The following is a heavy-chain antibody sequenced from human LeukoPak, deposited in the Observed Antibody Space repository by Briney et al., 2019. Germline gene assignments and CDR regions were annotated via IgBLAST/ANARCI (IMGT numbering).Heavy chain of an antibody. Sequence: SETLSLTCTVSGGSISSSSYYWGWIRQPPGKGLEWIGSIYYSGSTYYNPSLKSRVAISVDTSKNQFSLKLSSVTAADTAVYYCARPERYSDYWAREPWSPSPQ. CDR3: ARPERYSDY. CDR1: GGSISSSSYY. J-gene: IGHJ4*02. V-gene: IGHV4-39*01. CDR2: IYYSGST.